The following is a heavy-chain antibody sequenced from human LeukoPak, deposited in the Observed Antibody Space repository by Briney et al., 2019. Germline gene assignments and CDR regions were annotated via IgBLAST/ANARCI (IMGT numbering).Heavy chain of an antibody. J-gene: IGHJ5*02. D-gene: IGHD2-2*02. Sequence: PSETLSLTCTVSGGSISSSSYYWGWIRQPPGKGLEWIGSIYYSGSTYYNPSLKSRVTISVDTSKNQFSLKLSSVTAADTAVYYCARRVGYCSSTSCYKTSNRFDPWGQGTLVTVSS. V-gene: IGHV4-39*07. CDR2: IYYSGST. CDR1: GGSISSSSYY. CDR3: ARRVGYCSSTSCYKTSNRFDP.